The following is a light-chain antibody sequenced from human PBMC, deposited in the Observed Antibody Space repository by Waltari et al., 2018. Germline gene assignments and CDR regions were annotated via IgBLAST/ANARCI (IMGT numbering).Light chain of an antibody. CDR3: QQANSFLFT. Sequence: DIQMTQSPSSVSASVGDRVSNTCRASQGSSSWLAWYQQKPGKAPKLLIYAASSLRSGVPSRFSGSGSGTDFTLTISSLQPEDFATYYCQQANSFLFTFGPGTKVDIK. V-gene: IGKV1-12*01. J-gene: IGKJ3*01. CDR1: QGSSSW. CDR2: AAS.